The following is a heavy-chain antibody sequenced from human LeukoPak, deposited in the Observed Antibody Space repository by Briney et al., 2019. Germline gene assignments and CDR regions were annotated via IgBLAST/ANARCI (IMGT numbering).Heavy chain of an antibody. CDR2: INPSGGGT. CDR3: ARSPVLRPPSGAFDI. J-gene: IGHJ3*02. CDR1: GYTFTSYY. D-gene: IGHD5/OR15-5a*01. V-gene: IGHV1-46*01. Sequence: GASVKVSCKASGYTFTSYYMHWVRQAPGQGLEWMGIINPSGGGTSYTQKFQGRVTMTRDTSTSTVYMELSSLRSEDTAVYYCARSPVLRPPSGAFDIWGQGTMVTVSS.